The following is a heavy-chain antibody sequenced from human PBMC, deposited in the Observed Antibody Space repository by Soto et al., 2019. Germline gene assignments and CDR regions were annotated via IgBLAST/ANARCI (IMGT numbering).Heavy chain of an antibody. CDR1: GGTFSSYA. Sequence: ASVKVSCKASGGTFSSYAISWVRQAPGQGLEWMGGIIPIFGTANYAQKFQGRVTITADKSTSTAYMELSSLRSEDTAVYYCARDHADILTGYYRSYFDYWAQGTLVTVSS. J-gene: IGHJ4*02. D-gene: IGHD3-9*01. CDR2: IIPIFGTA. V-gene: IGHV1-69*06. CDR3: ARDHADILTGYYRSYFDY.